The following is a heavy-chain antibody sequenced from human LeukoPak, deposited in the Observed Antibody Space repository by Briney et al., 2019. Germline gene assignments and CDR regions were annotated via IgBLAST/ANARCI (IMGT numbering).Heavy chain of an antibody. CDR2: ISSSSSTI. D-gene: IGHD6-19*01. CDR3: ARDQEQWHSYYFDY. J-gene: IGHJ4*02. Sequence: GGSLRLSCVASGFTFSSYSMNWVRQAPGKGLEWVSYISSSSSTIYYADSVKGRFTISRDNSKNTLYLQMNSLRAEDTAVYYCARDQEQWHSYYFDYWGQGTLVTVSS. V-gene: IGHV3-48*01. CDR1: GFTFSSYS.